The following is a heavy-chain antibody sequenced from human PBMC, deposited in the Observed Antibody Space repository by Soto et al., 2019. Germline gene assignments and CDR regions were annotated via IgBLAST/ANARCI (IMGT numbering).Heavy chain of an antibody. CDR3: ARAHAGDGYKLDKRKLVFDY. Sequence: GGSLRLSCAASGFTFSSYAMHWVRQAPGKGLEWVAVISYDGSNKYYADSVKGRFTISRDNSKNTLYLQMNSLRAEDTAVYYCARAHAGDGYKLDKRKLVFDYWGQGTLVTVSS. CDR1: GFTFSSYA. D-gene: IGHD5-12*01. J-gene: IGHJ4*02. V-gene: IGHV3-30-3*01. CDR2: ISYDGSNK.